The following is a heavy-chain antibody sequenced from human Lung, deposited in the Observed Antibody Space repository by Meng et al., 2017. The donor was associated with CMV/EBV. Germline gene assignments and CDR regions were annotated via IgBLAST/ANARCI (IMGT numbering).Heavy chain of an antibody. D-gene: IGHD3-22*01. CDR1: GFTLVRYH. Sequence: GGSLRLXCVASGFTLVRYHMHWVRQAPGKGLEWVAFIWYDGGNKFYADSVKGRFTISRDNSKSTLYLQMNNVGADDAAIYFCARPRYDTSHYPVYYYYGMDVWGLGTTVTVSS. CDR3: ARPRYDTSHYPVYYYYGMDV. V-gene: IGHV3-33*01. J-gene: IGHJ6*02. CDR2: IWYDGGNK.